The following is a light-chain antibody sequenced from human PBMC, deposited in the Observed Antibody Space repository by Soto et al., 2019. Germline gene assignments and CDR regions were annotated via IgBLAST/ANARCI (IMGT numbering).Light chain of an antibody. V-gene: IGLV1-47*01. CDR3: ASWDDSLSGWM. Sequence: QSVLTQPPSASGTPGQRVTISCSGSSSNIGSNYIYWYQQLPGTTPRLLIYKTNQRPSGVPDRFSGSKSGTSGSLAISGLRSEDEADYYCASWDDSLSGWMFGGGTKVTVL. CDR2: KTN. CDR1: SSNIGSNY. J-gene: IGLJ3*02.